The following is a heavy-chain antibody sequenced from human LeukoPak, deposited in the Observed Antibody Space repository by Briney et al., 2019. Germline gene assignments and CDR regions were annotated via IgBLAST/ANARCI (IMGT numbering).Heavy chain of an antibody. CDR2: ISAYNGNT. V-gene: IGHV1-18*01. Sequence: ASVKVSCKASGYTFTNYIISWVRQAPGQGLEWMGWISAYNGNTNYAQKLQGRVTMTTDTSTATAYMELRSLRSDNTAVYYCARGGNYFRFDPWGQGTLVTVSS. CDR1: GYTFTNYI. CDR3: ARGGNYFRFDP. D-gene: IGHD1-26*01. J-gene: IGHJ5*02.